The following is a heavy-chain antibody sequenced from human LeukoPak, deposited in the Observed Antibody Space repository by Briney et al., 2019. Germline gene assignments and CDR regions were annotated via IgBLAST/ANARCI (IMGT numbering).Heavy chain of an antibody. V-gene: IGHV3-7*03. D-gene: IGHD1-26*01. CDR3: AKGSDYNLYFDH. J-gene: IGHJ5*02. CDR1: GFTFTKYW. Sequence: PGGSLRLSCAASGFTFTKYWMTWVRQDPGKGLEWVANINQDGSERFYVDSVKGRFTISRDNAKNSLYLQMNSLGAEDTAVYYCAKGSDYNLYFDHWGQGALVTVSS. CDR2: INQDGSER.